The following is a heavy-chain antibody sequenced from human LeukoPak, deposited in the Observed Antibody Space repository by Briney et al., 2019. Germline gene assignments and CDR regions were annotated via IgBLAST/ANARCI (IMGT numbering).Heavy chain of an antibody. Sequence: PGGSLRLSCAASGFTFSSYNINWVRQAPGKGLEWVSYISSSSNNIYYADSVKGRFTISRDDAKNSLYLQMNSLRDEDTAVYYCTIAVDVYTYGQGYWGQGSLVTVSS. CDR1: GFTFSSYN. D-gene: IGHD5-18*01. CDR2: ISSSSNNI. V-gene: IGHV3-48*02. J-gene: IGHJ4*02. CDR3: TIAVDVYTYGQGY.